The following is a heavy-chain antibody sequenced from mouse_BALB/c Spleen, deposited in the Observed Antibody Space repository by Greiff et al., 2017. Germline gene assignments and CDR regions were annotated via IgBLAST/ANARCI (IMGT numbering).Heavy chain of an antibody. D-gene: IGHD2-1*01. CDR3: ARVVTY. V-gene: IGHV5-4*02. CDR1: GFTFSDYY. J-gene: IGHJ3*01. CDR2: ISDGGSYT. Sequence: EVKLVESGGGLVKPGGSLKLSCAASGFTFSDYYMYWVRQTPEKRLEWVATISDGGSYTYYPDSVKGRITISRDNAKNNLYLQMSSLKSEDTAMYYCARVVTYWGQGTLVTVSA.